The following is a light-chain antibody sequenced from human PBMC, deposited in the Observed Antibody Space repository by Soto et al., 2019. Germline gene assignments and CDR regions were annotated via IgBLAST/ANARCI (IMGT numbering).Light chain of an antibody. V-gene: IGLV1-51*01. CDR3: GSWDSSLSAYV. CDR2: DDN. J-gene: IGLJ1*01. Sequence: QSLLTEPPSLSAAPGQKVTISCSGSISNIGGNSVSWYQQLPVTAPKLLIYDDNKRPSGIPDRFSGSKSGTSATLGITGFQTGDEADYYCGSWDSSLSAYVFRTGTKVNVL. CDR1: ISNIGGNS.